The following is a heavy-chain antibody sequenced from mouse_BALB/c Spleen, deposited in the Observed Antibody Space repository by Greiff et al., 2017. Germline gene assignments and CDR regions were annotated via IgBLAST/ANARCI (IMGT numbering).Heavy chain of an antibody. CDR3: ARWYYGSSYDY. D-gene: IGHD1-1*01. Sequence: VQLQQSGAELVKPGTSVKLSCKASGYNFTSYWINWVKLRPGQGLEWIGDIYPGSGSTNYNEKFKSKATLTVDTSSSTAYMQLSSLASEDSALYYCARWYYGSSYDYWGQGTTLTVSS. V-gene: IGHV1-55*01. CDR2: IYPGSGST. CDR1: GYNFTSYW. J-gene: IGHJ2*01.